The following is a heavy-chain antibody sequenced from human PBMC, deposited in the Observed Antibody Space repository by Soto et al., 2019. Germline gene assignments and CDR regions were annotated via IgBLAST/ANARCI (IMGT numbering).Heavy chain of an antibody. CDR1: GGSISSNDHY. J-gene: IGHJ3*01. Sequence: QLQLQESGPGLVQPSQTLSLTCSVSGGSISSNDHYWTWIRQHPGKGLEWIGHIYYRGSTYYSPSLKSRLSISVDTAKNQFSLKLRSVTAADTAVYFCVRVGRIGIVGATPGFDFWGLGALVTVSS. CDR3: VRVGRIGIVGATPGFDF. V-gene: IGHV4-31*03. CDR2: IYYRGST. D-gene: IGHD1-26*01.